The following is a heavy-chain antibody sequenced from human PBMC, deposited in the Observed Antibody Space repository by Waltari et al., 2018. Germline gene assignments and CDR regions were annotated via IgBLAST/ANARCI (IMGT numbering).Heavy chain of an antibody. Sequence: QVQLQQWGAGLLKPSESLFHTCAVYGGSFSGYYGSWIRQPPGKGREWLGEMNPSGSTNYNAYPERGVIISVDASTNQFSLKLSSVPAADTAVYYCARGGGADQKEYYFDYWGQGTLVTVSS. V-gene: IGHV4-34*01. CDR2: MNPSGST. CDR3: ARGGGADQKEYYFDY. D-gene: IGHD1-26*01. CDR1: GGSFSGYY. J-gene: IGHJ4*02.